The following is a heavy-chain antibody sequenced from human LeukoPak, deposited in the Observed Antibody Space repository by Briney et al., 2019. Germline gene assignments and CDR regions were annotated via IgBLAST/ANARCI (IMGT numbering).Heavy chain of an antibody. CDR3: AKDKDDYGDYVSLYYFDY. D-gene: IGHD4-17*01. Sequence: GGSLRLSCAASGFTFSSYAMSWVRQAPGKGLGWVSAISGSGGSTYYADSVKGRFTISRDNSKNTLYLQMNSLRAEDTAVYYCAKDKDDYGDYVSLYYFDYWGQGTLVTVSS. J-gene: IGHJ4*02. CDR2: ISGSGGST. V-gene: IGHV3-23*01. CDR1: GFTFSSYA.